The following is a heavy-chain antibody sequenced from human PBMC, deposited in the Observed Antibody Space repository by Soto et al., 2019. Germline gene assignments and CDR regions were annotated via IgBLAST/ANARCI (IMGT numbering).Heavy chain of an antibody. Sequence: QVQLVQSGAEVKKPGASVKVSCKASGYTFTSYGISWVRQAPGQGLEWMGWISAYNGNTNYAQKLQGRVTMTTDTATSTAYMELRILRSDDTAVYYCARVPPYCGGDCYSSHFDYWGQGTLVTVSS. CDR1: GYTFTSYG. CDR2: ISAYNGNT. D-gene: IGHD2-21*02. CDR3: ARVPPYCGGDCYSSHFDY. J-gene: IGHJ4*02. V-gene: IGHV1-18*01.